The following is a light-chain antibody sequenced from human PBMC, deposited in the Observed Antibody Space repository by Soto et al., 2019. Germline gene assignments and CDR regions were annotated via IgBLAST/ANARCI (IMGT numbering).Light chain of an antibody. CDR2: DDF. Sequence: EIVLTQSPATLSLSPGERVTVSCRASQAVSTSSFAWYQQKPGQAPRLLFYDDFSRATGVPDRFSVSGSGTDFTLTISRLEPEDFAVYFCQQYGGTPETFGQGTKLEIK. CDR3: QQYGGTPET. CDR1: QAVSTSS. V-gene: IGKV3-20*01. J-gene: IGKJ2*01.